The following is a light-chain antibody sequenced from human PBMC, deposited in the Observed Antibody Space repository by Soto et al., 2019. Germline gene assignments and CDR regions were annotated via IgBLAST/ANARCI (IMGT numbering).Light chain of an antibody. Sequence: VLMTQSPDTLSVSPGESATLSCRASQSVSGNLACYQQKPGQAPRLLIYAASTRATGIPARFSGSGSGTEFTLTISSLQSEDFAVYYCQQYHNWPPYTFGQGTKLEIK. CDR3: QQYHNWPPYT. V-gene: IGKV3-15*01. J-gene: IGKJ2*01. CDR1: QSVSGN. CDR2: AAS.